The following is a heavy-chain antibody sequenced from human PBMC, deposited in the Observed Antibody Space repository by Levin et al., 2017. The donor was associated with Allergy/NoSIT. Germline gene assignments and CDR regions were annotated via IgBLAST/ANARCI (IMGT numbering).Heavy chain of an antibody. Sequence: PGGSLRLSCAASGFTFSSYSMNWVRQAPGKGLEWVSSISSSSSYIYYADSVKGRFTISRDNAKNSLYLQMNSLRAEDTAVYYCARALPDYYDSSGQWGYAFDIWGQGTMVTVSS. CDR1: GFTFSSYS. V-gene: IGHV3-21*01. J-gene: IGHJ3*02. CDR2: ISSSSSYI. CDR3: ARALPDYYDSSGQWGYAFDI. D-gene: IGHD3-22*01.